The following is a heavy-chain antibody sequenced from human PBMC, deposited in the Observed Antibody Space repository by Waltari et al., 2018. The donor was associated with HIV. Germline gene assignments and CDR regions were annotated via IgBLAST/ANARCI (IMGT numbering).Heavy chain of an antibody. CDR1: SSSFSTAYS. J-gene: IGHJ4*02. V-gene: IGHV4-38-2*01. Sequence: QVQLQESGPGLVKPSATLSLTCAVSSSSFSTAYSWGWIRQSPGKGLEWIGSISHRGSTYYNPSLKSRVTISVDTSKNQVSLKLSSVTAADTAVYYCARGDIVATGGFDFWGQGTLVTVSS. CDR2: ISHRGST. D-gene: IGHD5-12*01. CDR3: ARGDIVATGGFDF.